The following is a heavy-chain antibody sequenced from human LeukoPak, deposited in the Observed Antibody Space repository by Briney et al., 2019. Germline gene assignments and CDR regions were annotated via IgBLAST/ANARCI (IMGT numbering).Heavy chain of an antibody. V-gene: IGHV4-59*01. D-gene: IGHD3-22*01. Sequence: PSETLSLTCTVSGGTISSYYWRWIRQPPGKGLEWIGYIYYSGSTNYNPSLKSRVTISVDTSKNQFPLKLSSVTAADTAVYYCARVIYDSSGYYYFDYWGQGTLVTVSS. CDR1: GGTISSYY. J-gene: IGHJ4*02. CDR2: IYYSGST. CDR3: ARVIYDSSGYYYFDY.